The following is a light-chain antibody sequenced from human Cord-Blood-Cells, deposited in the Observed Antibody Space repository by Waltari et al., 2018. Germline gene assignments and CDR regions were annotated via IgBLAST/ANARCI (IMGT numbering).Light chain of an antibody. CDR3: SSYASSNRV. CDR1: SSDVGGYNY. J-gene: IGLJ2*01. Sequence: QSALTQPPSASGSPGQSVTISCTGTSSDVGGYNYVSWYQQHPGKAPKLMIYEVSKRPSGVPDRFSGSKSCNTASLTVAGLQAEDEADYYCSSYASSNRVFGGGTKLTVL. V-gene: IGLV2-8*01. CDR2: EVS.